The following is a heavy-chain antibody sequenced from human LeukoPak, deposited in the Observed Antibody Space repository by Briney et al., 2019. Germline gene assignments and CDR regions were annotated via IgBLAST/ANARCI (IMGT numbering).Heavy chain of an antibody. V-gene: IGHV1-46*03. CDR3: AAHRSGYSPFYYYMDV. J-gene: IGHJ6*03. CDR1: GYTFTSYY. Sequence: GASVKVSCKASGYTFTSYYMHWVRQAPGQGLEWMGIINPSGGSTSYAQKFQGRVTMTWDTSTSTVYMELSSLRSEDTAVYYCAAHRSGYSPFYYYMDVWGKGTTVTVSS. CDR2: INPSGGST. D-gene: IGHD3-22*01.